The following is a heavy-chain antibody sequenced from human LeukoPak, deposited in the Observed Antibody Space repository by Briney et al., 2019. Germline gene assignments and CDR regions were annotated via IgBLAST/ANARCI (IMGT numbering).Heavy chain of an antibody. Sequence: GRSLRPSCAASGFTFDDYAMHWVRQAPGKGLEWVSGISWNSGSIGYADSVKGRFTISRDNAKNSLYLQMNSLRAEDTALYYCAKDIGYYDSSGFDYWGQGTLVTDSS. CDR3: AKDIGYYDSSGFDY. J-gene: IGHJ4*02. CDR1: GFTFDDYA. D-gene: IGHD3-22*01. CDR2: ISWNSGSI. V-gene: IGHV3-9*01.